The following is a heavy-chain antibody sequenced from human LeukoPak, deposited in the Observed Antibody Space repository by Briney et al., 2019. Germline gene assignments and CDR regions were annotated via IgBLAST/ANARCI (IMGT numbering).Heavy chain of an antibody. D-gene: IGHD6-19*01. Sequence: SVKVSCKASGYTFTGYYMHWVRQAPGQGLEWMGEIIPTFGTANYAQKFQGRVTITADDSTSTAYMELSSLRSEDTAVYYCARVAAVSGNTGYFDYWGQGTLVTVSS. J-gene: IGHJ4*02. CDR1: GYTFTGYY. CDR3: ARVAAVSGNTGYFDY. V-gene: IGHV1-69*13. CDR2: IIPTFGTA.